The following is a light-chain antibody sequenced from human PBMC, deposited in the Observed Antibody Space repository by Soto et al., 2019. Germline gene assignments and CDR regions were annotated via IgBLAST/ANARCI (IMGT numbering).Light chain of an antibody. CDR3: GSWDTDLSAGV. V-gene: IGLV1-51*01. J-gene: IGLJ3*02. Sequence: QSVLTQPPSVSAAPGQKVTISCSGSSSNIGKDYVCWYQKLPGTAPKLLIYKTDKRPSGIPDRFSASKSGTSATLDITGLQTGDEADYYCGSWDTDLSAGVFGGGTKVTVL. CDR1: SSNIGKDY. CDR2: KTD.